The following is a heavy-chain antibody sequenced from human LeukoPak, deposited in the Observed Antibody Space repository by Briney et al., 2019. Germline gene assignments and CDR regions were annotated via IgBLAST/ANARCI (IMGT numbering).Heavy chain of an antibody. J-gene: IGHJ4*02. CDR3: ARGGGILWPLDY. CDR2: SNSDGSST. Sequence: GGSLRLSCAASGFTFSSYWMQWVRQAPGQGLVWVSRSNSDGSSTSYADSVKGRFTISRDNAKNTLDLQMNSLRAEDTAVYYCARGGGILWPLDYWGQGTLVTVSS. V-gene: IGHV3-74*01. D-gene: IGHD2-21*01. CDR1: GFTFSSYW.